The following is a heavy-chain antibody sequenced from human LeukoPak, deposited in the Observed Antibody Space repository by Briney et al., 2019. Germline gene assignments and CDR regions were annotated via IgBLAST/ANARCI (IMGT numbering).Heavy chain of an antibody. CDR3: AKGPYSSSWYYYYYMDV. CDR2: IRYDGSNK. J-gene: IGHJ6*03. CDR1: GFTFSSYG. Sequence: GGSLRLSCAASGFTFSSYGMHWVRQAPGKGLEWVAFIRYDGSNKYYADSVKGRFTISRDNSKNTLYLQMNSLRAEDTAVYYCAKGPYSSSWYYYYYMDVWGKGTTVTISS. V-gene: IGHV3-30*02. D-gene: IGHD6-13*01.